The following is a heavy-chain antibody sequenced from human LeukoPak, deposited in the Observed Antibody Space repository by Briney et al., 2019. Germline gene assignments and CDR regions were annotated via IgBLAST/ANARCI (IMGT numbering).Heavy chain of an antibody. V-gene: IGHV5-51*01. CDR2: IYPGDSDT. Sequence: GESLKFSCKGSGYSFTSYWIGWVRQMPGKGLEWMGIIYPGDSDTRYSPSFQGQVTISADKSISTASLQWSSLKASDTAMYYCARHLQGSSGYYNFDYWGQGTLVTVSS. J-gene: IGHJ4*02. CDR3: ARHLQGSSGYYNFDY. CDR1: GYSFTSYW. D-gene: IGHD3-22*01.